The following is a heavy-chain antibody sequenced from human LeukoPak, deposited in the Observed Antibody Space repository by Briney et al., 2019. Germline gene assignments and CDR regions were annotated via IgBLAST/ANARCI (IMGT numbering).Heavy chain of an antibody. CDR1: GGTFSGYY. CDR3: ASGAPSSSWYLRPQSYYYMDV. Sequence: KPSETLSLTGAVYGGTFSGYYWSWIRQPPGKGREWIGEINHSGSNNYNPSLRRRVTISVDTTNNHFTLKLSSVTAADTAVYYCASGAPSSSWYLRPQSYYYMDVWGKGTTVTVSS. J-gene: IGHJ6*03. D-gene: IGHD6-13*01. CDR2: INHSGSN. V-gene: IGHV4-34*01.